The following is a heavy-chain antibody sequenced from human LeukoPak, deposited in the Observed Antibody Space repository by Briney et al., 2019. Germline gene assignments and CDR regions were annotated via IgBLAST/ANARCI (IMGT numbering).Heavy chain of an antibody. Sequence: GGSLRLSCAASGFTFSSYGMHWVRQAPGKGLEWVAFIRYDGSNKYYADSVKGRFTISRDNSKNTLYLQMNSLRAEDTAVYYCAKDLVGFRSAGKDSSNAFDIWGQGTMVTVSS. CDR1: GFTFSSYG. J-gene: IGHJ3*02. CDR3: AKDLVGFRSAGKDSSNAFDI. D-gene: IGHD2-15*01. CDR2: IRYDGSNK. V-gene: IGHV3-30*02.